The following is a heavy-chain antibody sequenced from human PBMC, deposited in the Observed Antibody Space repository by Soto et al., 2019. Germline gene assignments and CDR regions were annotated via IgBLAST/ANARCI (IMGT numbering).Heavy chain of an antibody. Sequence: QVQLVQSGAEEKKPGASVKVSCKASGYTFTSYAMHWVRQAPGQRLEWMGWINAGNGNTKYSQKFQGRVTITRDTSANTAYMELSSLRSDDTAVYYCARSIVVVTALDYWGQGTLVTVSS. CDR1: GYTFTSYA. V-gene: IGHV1-3*05. D-gene: IGHD2-21*02. CDR3: ARSIVVVTALDY. J-gene: IGHJ4*02. CDR2: INAGNGNT.